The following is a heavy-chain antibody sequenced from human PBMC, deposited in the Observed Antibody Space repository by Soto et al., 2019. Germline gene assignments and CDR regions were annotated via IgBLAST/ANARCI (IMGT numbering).Heavy chain of an antibody. V-gene: IGHV4-39*01. D-gene: IGHD3-3*01. J-gene: IGHJ6*02. CDR2: IYYSGST. Sequence: SETLSLTCTVSGGSISSSSYYWGWIRQPPGKGLEWIGSIYYSGSTYYNPSLKSRVTISVDTSKNQFSLKLSSVTAADTAVYYCARLTIFGVVAPHGFYYSDMDVWGQGTTVTVSS. CDR1: GGSISSSSYY. CDR3: ARLTIFGVVAPHGFYYSDMDV.